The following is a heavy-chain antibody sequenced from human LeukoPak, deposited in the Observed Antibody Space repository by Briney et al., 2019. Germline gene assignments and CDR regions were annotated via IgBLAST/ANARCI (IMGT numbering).Heavy chain of an antibody. Sequence: SGRSLRLSCAASGFTFSSYGMHWVRQAPGKGLEWVAVISYDGSNKYYADSVKGRFTISRDNSKNTLYLQMNSLSAEHTAVYYCAKDADYDIFTAPPDYWGQGTLVTVSS. CDR2: ISYDGSNK. D-gene: IGHD3-9*01. CDR3: AKDADYDIFTAPPDY. V-gene: IGHV3-30*18. J-gene: IGHJ4*02. CDR1: GFTFSSYG.